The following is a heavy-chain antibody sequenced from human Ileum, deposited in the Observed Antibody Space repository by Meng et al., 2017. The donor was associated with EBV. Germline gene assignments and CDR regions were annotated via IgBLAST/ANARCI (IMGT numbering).Heavy chain of an antibody. CDR1: GDSVSSNSAA. J-gene: IGHJ1*01. V-gene: IGHV6-1*01. CDR2: TYYRSKWYY. CDR3: ARGAYTSTWF. Sequence: QINLERPGRGCGKHSQTPSTTVAISGDSVSSNSAAWHWIRQSPSRGLEWLGRTYYRSKWYYDYAVSVKSRMTINPDTSKKQFSLQLNSVTPEDTAVYYCARGAYTSTWFWGQGTLVTVSS. D-gene: IGHD6-13*01.